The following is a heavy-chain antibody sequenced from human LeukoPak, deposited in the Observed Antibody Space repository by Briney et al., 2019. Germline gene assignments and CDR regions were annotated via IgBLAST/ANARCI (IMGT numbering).Heavy chain of an antibody. V-gene: IGHV4-61*02. D-gene: IGHD3-3*01. CDR3: ARELGENYDFWSGYYTLDY. Sequence: PSQTLSLTWTVSGGSISSGSYYWSWIRQPAGKGLEWIGRIYTSGSTNYNPSLKSRVTISVDTSKNQFSLKLSSVTAADTAVYYCARELGENYDFWSGYYTLDYWGQGTLVTVSS. CDR2: IYTSGST. J-gene: IGHJ4*02. CDR1: GGSISSGSYY.